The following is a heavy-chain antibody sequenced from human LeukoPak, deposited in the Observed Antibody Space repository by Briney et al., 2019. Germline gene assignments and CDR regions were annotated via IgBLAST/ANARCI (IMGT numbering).Heavy chain of an antibody. V-gene: IGHV1-8*03. CDR3: ARGGHRWFGAPLGY. Sequence: GAPVKVSCKASGCTFTGYYMHWVRQATGQGLEWMGWMNPNSGNTGYAQKFQGRVTITRNTSISTAYMELSSLRSEDTAVYYCARGGHRWFGAPLGYWGQGTLVTVSS. CDR2: MNPNSGNT. D-gene: IGHD3-10*01. J-gene: IGHJ4*02. CDR1: GCTFTGYY.